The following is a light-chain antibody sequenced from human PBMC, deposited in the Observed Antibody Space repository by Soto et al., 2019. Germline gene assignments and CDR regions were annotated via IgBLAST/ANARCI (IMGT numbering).Light chain of an antibody. CDR1: SSDVGGYNY. V-gene: IGLV2-14*01. CDR2: EVS. J-gene: IGLJ2*01. CDR3: NSYSSSSTLVV. Sequence: QSALTQPRSVSGSPGQSVTISCTGTSSDVGGYNYVSWYQRHPGKAPKLLIYEVSNRPSGVSNRFSGSKSGNTASLTISGLQAEDEADYYCNSYSSSSTLVVFGGGTKLTVL.